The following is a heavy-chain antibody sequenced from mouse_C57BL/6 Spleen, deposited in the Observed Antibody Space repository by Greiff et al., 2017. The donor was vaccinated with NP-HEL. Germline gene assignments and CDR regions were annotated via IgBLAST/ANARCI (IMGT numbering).Heavy chain of an antibody. V-gene: IGHV8-12*01. CDR3: ARRAEYGNYYYAMDY. D-gene: IGHD2-10*02. J-gene: IGHJ4*01. Sequence: QVTLKESGPGILQSSQTLSLTCSFSGFSLSTSGMGVSWIRQPSGKGLEWLAHIYWDDDKRYNPSLKSRLTISKDTSRNQVFLKITSVDTADTATYYCARRAEYGNYYYAMDYWGQGTSVTVSS. CDR1: GFSLSTSGMG. CDR2: IYWDDDK.